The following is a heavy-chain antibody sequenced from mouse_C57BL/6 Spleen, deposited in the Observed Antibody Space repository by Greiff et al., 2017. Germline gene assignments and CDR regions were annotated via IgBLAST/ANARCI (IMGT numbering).Heavy chain of an antibody. V-gene: IGHV1-62-2*01. CDR1: GYTFTEYT. CDR2: FYPGSGSI. J-gene: IGHJ2*01. D-gene: IGHD2-4*01. Sequence: QVQLQQSGAELVKPGASVKLSCKASGYTFTEYTIHWVKQRSGQGLEWIGWFYPGSGSIKYNEKFQDKATFTADKSSSTDYMELSRLTSEDSAVYVCARHEGGDDDDRFDYWGRGTTLTVSS. CDR3: ARHEGGDDDDRFDY.